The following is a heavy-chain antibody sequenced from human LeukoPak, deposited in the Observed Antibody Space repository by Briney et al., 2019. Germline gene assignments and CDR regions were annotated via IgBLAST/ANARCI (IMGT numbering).Heavy chain of an antibody. V-gene: IGHV4-39*01. CDR1: GGSISSSSYY. Sequence: SETLSLTCTVSGGSISSSSYYWGWIRQPPGKGLEWIGSIYYSGSTYYNPSLKSRVTISVDTSKNQFSLKLSSVTAADTAVYYCASPQGRGFSNSAFDIWGQGTMVTVSS. CDR3: ASPQGRGFSNSAFDI. J-gene: IGHJ3*02. D-gene: IGHD2/OR15-2a*01. CDR2: IYYSGST.